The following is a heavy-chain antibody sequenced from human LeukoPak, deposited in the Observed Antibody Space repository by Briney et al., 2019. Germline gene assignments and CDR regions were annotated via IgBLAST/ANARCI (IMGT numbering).Heavy chain of an antibody. D-gene: IGHD6-6*01. CDR1: GFTFSSYD. Sequence: GGSLRLSCAASGFTFSSYDMTWVRQAPGKGLEWVPHISGSGGSTYYADSVTGRFTISRDNSKNTLYLQMNSLRAEDTAVYYCAKDRLAARLFDYWGQGTLVTVSS. J-gene: IGHJ4*02. CDR3: AKDRLAARLFDY. V-gene: IGHV3-23*01. CDR2: ISGSGGST.